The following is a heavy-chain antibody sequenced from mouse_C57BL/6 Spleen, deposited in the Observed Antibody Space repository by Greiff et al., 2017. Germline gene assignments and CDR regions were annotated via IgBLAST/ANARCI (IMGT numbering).Heavy chain of an antibody. CDR1: GYTFTEYT. CDR3: ARHEEAYGSSYAMDY. CDR2: FYPGSGSI. J-gene: IGHJ4*01. V-gene: IGHV1-62-2*01. Sequence: QVQLKESGAELVKPGASVKLSCKASGYTFTEYTIHWVKQRSGQGLEWIGWFYPGSGSITYNEKFKDKATLTADKSSSTVYMELSRLTYEDYAVYFCARHEEAYGSSYAMDYWGQGTSVTVSS. D-gene: IGHD1-1*01.